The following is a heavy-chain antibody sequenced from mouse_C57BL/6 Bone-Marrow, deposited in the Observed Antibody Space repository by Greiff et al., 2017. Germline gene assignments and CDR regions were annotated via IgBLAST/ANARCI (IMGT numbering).Heavy chain of an antibody. CDR3: ARGDYGTCMDY. CDR1: GYTFTSYW. CDR2: IDPSDNYT. Sequence: QVQLQQPGAELVRPGTSVKLSCKASGYTFTSYWMHWVKQRPGQGLEWIGVIDPSDNYTNYNKKFKGKATLTVDTSSSTAYLQLSSLTSEDSAVYYCARGDYGTCMDYWGQGTSVTVSS. V-gene: IGHV1-59*01. J-gene: IGHJ4*01. D-gene: IGHD1-1*01.